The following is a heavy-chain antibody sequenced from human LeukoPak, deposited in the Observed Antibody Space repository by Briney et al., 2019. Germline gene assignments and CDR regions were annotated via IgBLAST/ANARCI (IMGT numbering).Heavy chain of an antibody. D-gene: IGHD3-9*01. Sequence: ASVKVSCKASGYTFTSCGISWGRQAPGQGREWRGWISAYNGNTNYAQKLQGRVTMTTDTSTSTAYMELRSLRSDDTAVYYCAREDYDILTGYFSLDYWGQGTLVTVSS. J-gene: IGHJ4*02. CDR2: ISAYNGNT. V-gene: IGHV1-18*01. CDR3: AREDYDILTGYFSLDY. CDR1: GYTFTSCG.